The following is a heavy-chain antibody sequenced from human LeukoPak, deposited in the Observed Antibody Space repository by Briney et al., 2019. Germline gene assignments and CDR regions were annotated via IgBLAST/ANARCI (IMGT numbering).Heavy chain of an antibody. J-gene: IGHJ4*02. CDR2: VFYSGTT. D-gene: IGHD3-10*01. V-gene: IGHV4-39*01. CDR1: GGSISSDSYH. Sequence: SETLSLTCTVSGGSISSDSYHWGWIRRPPGKGLELIGTVFYSGTTYYNPSLRSRLTISVDTSKNQFSLRLTSVTAADTTVYYCARLAAIRGVVFIDYWGQGALVTVSS. CDR3: ARLAAIRGVVFIDY.